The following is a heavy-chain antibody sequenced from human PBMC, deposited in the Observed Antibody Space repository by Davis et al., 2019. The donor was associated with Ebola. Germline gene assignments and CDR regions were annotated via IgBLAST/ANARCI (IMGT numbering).Heavy chain of an antibody. CDR1: GFTFSTYC. CDR3: APTTGWNYFDS. D-gene: IGHD4-17*01. Sequence: GESLKISCAASGFTFSTYCMTWVRQAPGMGLEWVANIKQDGSEEYYVDSVKGRFTISRDNARDSLYLEMNSLRVEDTAVYYCAPTTGWNYFDSWGQGTLVTVSS. J-gene: IGHJ4*02. V-gene: IGHV3-7*01. CDR2: IKQDGSEE.